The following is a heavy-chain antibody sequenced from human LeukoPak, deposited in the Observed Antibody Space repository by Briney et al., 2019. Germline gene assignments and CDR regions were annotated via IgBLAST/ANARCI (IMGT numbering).Heavy chain of an antibody. Sequence: GGTLRLSCAASGFTFSSYEMNWVRQAPGKGLEWVSYISSSGSTIYYADSVKGRFTISRDNAKNSLYLQMNSLRAEDTAVYYCARQDYDILTGYYRYFDYWGQGTLVTVSS. D-gene: IGHD3-9*01. CDR2: ISSSGSTI. V-gene: IGHV3-48*03. CDR3: ARQDYDILTGYYRYFDY. J-gene: IGHJ4*02. CDR1: GFTFSSYE.